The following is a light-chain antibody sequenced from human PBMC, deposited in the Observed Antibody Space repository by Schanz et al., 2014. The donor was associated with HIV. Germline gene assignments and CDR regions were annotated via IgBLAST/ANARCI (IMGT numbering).Light chain of an antibody. CDR1: QSVNNNY. J-gene: IGKJ1*01. Sequence: IVLPQSPGTLSLSPGERATLSCRASQSVNNNYLAWYQQKPGLAPRLLIYDASSRATGIPDRFSGSGSGRDFTLTISSLEPEDCAVYFCQQYGGSPTFGQGTRVEVK. V-gene: IGKV3D-20*01. CDR2: DAS. CDR3: QQYGGSPT.